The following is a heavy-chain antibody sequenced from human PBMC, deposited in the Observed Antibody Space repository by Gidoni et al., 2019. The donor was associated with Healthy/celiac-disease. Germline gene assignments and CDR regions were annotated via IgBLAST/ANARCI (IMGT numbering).Heavy chain of an antibody. V-gene: IGHV1-18*01. D-gene: IGHD3-3*01. CDR3: ARVSAFKIGGGLRFLEWHISPAPHTNWFDP. CDR2: ISAYNCNT. CDR1: GYTFTSYA. J-gene: IGHJ5*02. Sequence: QVQLVQSGAEVTKPGASVQVSCKSSGYTFTSYAISWVRQAPGQDIEWMGWISAYNCNTNYSQKLQGRVTMTTDTSTSTAYMELRSLRFDDTAVYYCARVSAFKIGGGLRFLEWHISPAPHTNWFDPWGQGTLVTVSS.